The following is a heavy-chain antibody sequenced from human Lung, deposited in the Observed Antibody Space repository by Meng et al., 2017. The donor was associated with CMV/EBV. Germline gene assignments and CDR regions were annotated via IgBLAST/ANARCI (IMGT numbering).Heavy chain of an antibody. CDR2: IRYDGSNK. CDR3: AKNGQGTSGWFYFDL. D-gene: IGHD6-19*01. CDR1: GFSFSNYD. V-gene: IGHV3-30*02. J-gene: IGHJ4*02. Sequence: GGSXRLSCAASGFSFSNYDMHWVRQAPGKGLEWVAIIRYDGSNKYNTDSVKGRFTISRDNSKNTLSLQMNSLGAEDTAVYYCAKNGQGTSGWFYFDLWGQGXLVTVSS.